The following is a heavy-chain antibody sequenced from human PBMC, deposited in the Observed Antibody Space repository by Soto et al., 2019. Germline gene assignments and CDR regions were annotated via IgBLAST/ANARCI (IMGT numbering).Heavy chain of an antibody. D-gene: IGHD2-21*01. Sequence: APVKVSCKASGYTFNTYAITWVRQAPGQGLEWMGWISGYNGNTNYAQTLQGRGTMTTDTSTSTAYLELRSLRSDDTAVYYCARTVEYDSIPYYYADFWGQGTLVTVSS. J-gene: IGHJ4*01. CDR2: ISGYNGNT. CDR1: GYTFNTYA. V-gene: IGHV1-18*01. CDR3: ARTVEYDSIPYYYADF.